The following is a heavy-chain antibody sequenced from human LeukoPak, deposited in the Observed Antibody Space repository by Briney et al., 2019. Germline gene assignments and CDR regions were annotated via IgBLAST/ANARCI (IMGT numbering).Heavy chain of an antibody. CDR3: ARGGVPAALVY. Sequence: GVSLRLPCAASGFAFSAFWLHGVRQPPGRGLEGVAKIKEDGNGSERYYVDSVKDRFTISRDNAKNALYLQMSRLRVEETAVYYCARGGVPAALVYWGQGALVTVSS. J-gene: IGHJ4*02. CDR1: GFAFSAFW. CDR2: IKEDGNGSER. D-gene: IGHD2-2*01. V-gene: IGHV3-7*01.